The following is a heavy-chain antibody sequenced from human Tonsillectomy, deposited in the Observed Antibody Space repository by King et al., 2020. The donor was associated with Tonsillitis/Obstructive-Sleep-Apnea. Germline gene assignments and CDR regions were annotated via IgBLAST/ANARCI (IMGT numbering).Heavy chain of an antibody. CDR2: ISSSSSYT. CDR3: ASDSGSYHFDY. Sequence: VQLVESGGGLVKPGGSLRLSCAASGFTFSDYYMNWIRQAPGKGLEWVSYISSSSSYTKNADSVKGRFTISKDNAKNSLYLQMNSLRAEDTAVYCCASDSGSYHFDYWGQGTLVTVSS. CDR1: GFTFSDYY. D-gene: IGHD1-26*01. J-gene: IGHJ4*02. V-gene: IGHV3-11*06.